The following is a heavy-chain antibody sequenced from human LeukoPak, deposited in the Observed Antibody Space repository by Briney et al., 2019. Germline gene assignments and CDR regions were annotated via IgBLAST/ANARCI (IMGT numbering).Heavy chain of an antibody. V-gene: IGHV4-30-4*08. CDR1: GGSISSGDYY. D-gene: IGHD3-3*01. CDR2: IYYSGST. J-gene: IGHJ4*02. CDR3: ARVVPLASKSYDFWSGYLDY. Sequence: SETLSLTCTVSGGSISSGDYYWSWIRQPPGKGLEWIGYIYYSGSTYYNPSLKSRVTISVDTSKNQFSLKLSSVTSADTAVYYCARVVPLASKSYDFWSGYLDYWGQGTLVTVSS.